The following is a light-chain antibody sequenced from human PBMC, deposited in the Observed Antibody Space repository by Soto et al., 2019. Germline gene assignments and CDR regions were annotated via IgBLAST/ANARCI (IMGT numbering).Light chain of an antibody. Sequence: IQMTQSPSTLSGSVGDRVTITCRASQTISSWLAWYQQKPGKASKLLIYDASNLETGVPSRFSGSGSGTDFTFTISSLQPEDIATYYCQQYDNLPLTFGGGTKVDIK. CDR2: DAS. CDR1: QTISSW. J-gene: IGKJ4*01. CDR3: QQYDNLPLT. V-gene: IGKV1-33*01.